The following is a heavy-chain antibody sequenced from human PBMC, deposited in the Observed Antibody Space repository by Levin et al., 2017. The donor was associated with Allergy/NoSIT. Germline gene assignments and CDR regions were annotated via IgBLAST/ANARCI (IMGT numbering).Heavy chain of an antibody. Sequence: GGSLRLSCAASGFTFSNYGMHWVRQAPGKGLEWVAVISHDGTFAYYADSVRGRFTLSRDNSKNTLSLQMNSLRPEDTAVYYCAKDSRDYGGAYYVDYWGQGALVTVSA. V-gene: IGHV3-30*18. J-gene: IGHJ4*02. CDR3: AKDSRDYGGAYYVDY. CDR1: GFTFSNYG. D-gene: IGHD4/OR15-4a*01. CDR2: ISHDGTFA.